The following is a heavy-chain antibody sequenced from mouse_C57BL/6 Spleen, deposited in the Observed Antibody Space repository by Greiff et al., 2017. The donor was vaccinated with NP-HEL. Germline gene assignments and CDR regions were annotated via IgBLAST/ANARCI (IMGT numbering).Heavy chain of an antibody. Sequence: VQLQQSGAELVKPGASVKLSCKASGYTFTSYWMHWVKQRPGRGLEWIGRIDPNSGGTKYNEKFKSKATLTVDKPSSTAYMQLSSLTSEDSAVYYCAKDYYSSSYDAMDYWGQRTSVTASS. CDR1: GYTFTSYW. CDR2: IDPNSGGT. V-gene: IGHV1-72*01. J-gene: IGHJ4*01. CDR3: AKDYYSSSYDAMDY. D-gene: IGHD1-1*01.